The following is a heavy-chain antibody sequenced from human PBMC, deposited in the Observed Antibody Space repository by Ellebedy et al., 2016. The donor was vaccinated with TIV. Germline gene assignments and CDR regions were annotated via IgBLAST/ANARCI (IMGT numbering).Heavy chain of an antibody. V-gene: IGHV3-74*01. Sequence: GESLKISXAASGFTFSSYWMHWVRQAPGKGLVWVSRINSGGSSTSYADSVKGRFTISRDNAKNTLYLQMNSLRAEDTAVYYCARVGYSRGAFDIWGQGTMVTVSS. CDR3: ARVGYSRGAFDI. J-gene: IGHJ3*02. CDR1: GFTFSSYW. D-gene: IGHD6-25*01. CDR2: INSGGSST.